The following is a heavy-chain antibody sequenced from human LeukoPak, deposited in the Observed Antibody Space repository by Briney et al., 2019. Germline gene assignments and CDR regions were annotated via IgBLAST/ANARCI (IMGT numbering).Heavy chain of an antibody. D-gene: IGHD3-3*01. V-gene: IGHV3-23*01. J-gene: IGHJ6*03. Sequence: GGSLRLSCAASGFTFSSYAMSWVRQAPGKGLEWVSAISGSGGSTYYADSVKGRFTISRDNSKNTLYLQMNSLRAEDTVVYYCAKHPIDYDFWSGSYYYYMDVWGKGTTVTVSS. CDR1: GFTFSSYA. CDR3: AKHPIDYDFWSGSYYYYMDV. CDR2: ISGSGGST.